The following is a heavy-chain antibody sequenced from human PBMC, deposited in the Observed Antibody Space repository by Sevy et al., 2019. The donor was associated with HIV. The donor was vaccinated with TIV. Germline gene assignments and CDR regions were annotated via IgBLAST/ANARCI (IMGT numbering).Heavy chain of an antibody. J-gene: IGHJ6*02. CDR3: AKGHDFWSGLIGYYYYGMDV. D-gene: IGHD3-3*01. CDR2: IRYDGSNK. Sequence: GGSLRLSCAASGFTFSSYGMHWVRQAPGKGLEWVAFIRYDGSNKYYADSVKGRFTISRDNSKNTLYLQMNSLRAEDTAVYYCAKGHDFWSGLIGYYYYGMDVWGQWTTVTVSS. V-gene: IGHV3-30*02. CDR1: GFTFSSYG.